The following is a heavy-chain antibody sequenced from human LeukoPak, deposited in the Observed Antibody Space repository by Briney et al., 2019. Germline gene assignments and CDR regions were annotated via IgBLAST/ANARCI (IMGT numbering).Heavy chain of an antibody. V-gene: IGHV1-69*13. D-gene: IGHD3-10*01. CDR1: GGTFSSYA. J-gene: IGHJ5*02. CDR2: IIPIFGTA. Sequence: SVKVSCKASGGTFSSYAISWVRQAPGQGLEWMGGIIPIFGTANYAQKFQGRVTITADESTSTAYMELSSLRSEDTAVYYCARDLITMVRGVSAWFDPWGQGTLVTVSS. CDR3: ARDLITMVRGVSAWFDP.